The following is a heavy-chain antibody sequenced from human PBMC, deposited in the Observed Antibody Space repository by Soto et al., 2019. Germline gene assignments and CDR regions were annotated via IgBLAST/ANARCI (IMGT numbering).Heavy chain of an antibody. CDR2: INPNSGGT. CDR1: GYTFTGYY. Sequence: GASVKVSCKASGYTFTGYYMHWVRQAPGQGLEWMGWINPNSGGTNYAQKFQGRVTMTRDTSISTAYMELSRLRSDDTAVYYCARDGGSSFEAPFDYWGQGTLVTVSS. V-gene: IGHV1-2*02. CDR3: ARDGGSSFEAPFDY. J-gene: IGHJ4*02. D-gene: IGHD6-6*01.